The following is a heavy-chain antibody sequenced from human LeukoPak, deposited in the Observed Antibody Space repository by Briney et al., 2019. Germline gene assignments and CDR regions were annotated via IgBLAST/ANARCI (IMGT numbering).Heavy chain of an antibody. CDR3: ARGYCGGDCYLGGFDY. CDR1: GYTFTSYG. Sequence: ASVKVSCKASGYTFTSYGISWVRQAPGQGLEWMGWISAYNGKTNYAQKLQGRVTMTPDTSTSTAYMELRSLRSDDTAVYYCARGYCGGDCYLGGFDYWGQGTLVTVSS. D-gene: IGHD2-21*01. CDR2: ISAYNGKT. J-gene: IGHJ4*02. V-gene: IGHV1-18*01.